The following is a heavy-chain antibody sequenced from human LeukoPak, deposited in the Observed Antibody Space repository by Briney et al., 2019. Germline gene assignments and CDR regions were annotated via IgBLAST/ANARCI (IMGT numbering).Heavy chain of an antibody. V-gene: IGHV4-59*01. CDR3: ARSFVWLGTDYYMDV. D-gene: IGHD6-19*01. J-gene: IGHJ6*03. CDR1: GGSISSYY. CDR2: IYYSGST. Sequence: SQTLSLTCTVSGGSISSYYWSWIRQPPGKGLEWIGYIYYSGSTNYNPSLKSRVTISVDTSKNQFSLKLSSVTAADTAVYYCARSFVWLGTDYYMDVWGKGTTVTVSS.